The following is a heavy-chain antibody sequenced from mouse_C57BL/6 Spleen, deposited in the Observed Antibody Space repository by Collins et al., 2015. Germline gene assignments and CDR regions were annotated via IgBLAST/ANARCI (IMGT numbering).Heavy chain of an antibody. CDR1: GYTFTSYW. CDR3: ARSSTTVVAEGFDV. V-gene: IGHV1-50*01. Sequence: QVQLQQPGAELVKPGASVKLSCKASGYTFTSYWMQWVKQRPGQGLEWIGEIDPSDSYTNYNQKFKGKATLTVDTSSSTAYMQLSSLTSEDSAVYYCARSSTTVVAEGFDVWGTGTTVTVSS. CDR2: IDPSDSYT. J-gene: IGHJ1*03. D-gene: IGHD1-1*01.